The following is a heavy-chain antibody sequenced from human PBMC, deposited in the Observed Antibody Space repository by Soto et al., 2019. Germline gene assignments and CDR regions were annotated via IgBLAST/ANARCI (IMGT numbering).Heavy chain of an antibody. CDR2: IVVDSNTA. V-gene: IGHV1-69*06. CDR1: GSTFNNFA. Sequence: QVVLLQSRAEVKAPGSSVRVSCQVSGSTFNNFAFSWVRQAPGNGPEWMGGIVVDSNTAEYSQRFQDRVTITADTSSKTLYMELGSLTFEDTAVYYCARAIKRWEVNYYFDLWGQGTLVTVSS. CDR3: ARAIKRWEVNYYFDL. J-gene: IGHJ4*02. D-gene: IGHD1-26*01.